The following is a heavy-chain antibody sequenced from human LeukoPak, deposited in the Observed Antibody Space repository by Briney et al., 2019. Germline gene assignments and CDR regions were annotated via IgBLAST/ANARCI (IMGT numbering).Heavy chain of an antibody. V-gene: IGHV3-7*01. J-gene: IGHJ4*02. CDR3: ARSHVTAAADY. D-gene: IGHD6-13*01. Sequence: GGSLRLSCAASGFTFSSYWMSWVRQAPGKGLGWVANIKQDGSEKYYVDSVKGRFTISRDNAKNSLYLQMNSLRAEDTAVYYCARSHVTAAADYWGQGTLVTVSS. CDR2: IKQDGSEK. CDR1: GFTFSSYW.